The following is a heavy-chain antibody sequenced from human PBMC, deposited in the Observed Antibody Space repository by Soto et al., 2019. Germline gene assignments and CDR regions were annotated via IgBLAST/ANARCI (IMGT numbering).Heavy chain of an antibody. Sequence: PSQTLSLTCAISGDSVSSNSAAWNWIRQSPSRGLEWLGRTYYRSKWYNDYAVSVKSRISINPDTSKNQFSLQLNSVTAADTAVYFCARLNGYSYGSFRYYYGMDVWGQGTTVTVS. D-gene: IGHD5-18*01. J-gene: IGHJ6*02. CDR2: TYYRSKWYN. CDR1: GDSVSSNSAA. CDR3: ARLNGYSYGSFRYYYGMDV. V-gene: IGHV6-1*01.